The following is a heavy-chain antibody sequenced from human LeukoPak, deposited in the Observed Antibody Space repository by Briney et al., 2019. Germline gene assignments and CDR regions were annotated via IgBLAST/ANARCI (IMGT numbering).Heavy chain of an antibody. D-gene: IGHD6-13*01. CDR3: AREKAAGPYYYYYYMDV. CDR2: INHSGST. V-gene: IGHV4-34*01. Sequence: SETLSLTCAVYGGSFSGYYWSWIRQPPGKGLEWIGEINHSGSTNYNPSLKSRVTISVDTSKNQFSLKLSSVTAADTAVYYCAREKAAGPYYYYYYMDVWGKGTTVTISS. CDR1: GGSFSGYY. J-gene: IGHJ6*03.